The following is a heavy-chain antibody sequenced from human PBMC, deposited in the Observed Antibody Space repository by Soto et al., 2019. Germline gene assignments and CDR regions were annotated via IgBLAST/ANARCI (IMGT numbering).Heavy chain of an antibody. CDR1: GFSLSTSGVG. CDR2: IYWDDDK. D-gene: IGHD2-15*01. Sequence: SGPTLVKPTQTLTLTCTFSGFSLSTSGVGVGWIRQPPGKALEWLALIYWDDDKRYSPSLKSRLTITKDTSKNQVVLTMTNMDPVDTATYYCAHATRGYCSGGSCYSFDYWGQGTLVTVSS. CDR3: AHATRGYCSGGSCYSFDY. V-gene: IGHV2-5*02. J-gene: IGHJ4*02.